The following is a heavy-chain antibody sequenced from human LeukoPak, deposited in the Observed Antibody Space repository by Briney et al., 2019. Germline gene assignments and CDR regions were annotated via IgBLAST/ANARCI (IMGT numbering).Heavy chain of an antibody. V-gene: IGHV1-46*01. D-gene: IGHD1-26*01. CDR3: ARDGSSQHTELHNWVGL. CDR2: IDPSSGST. J-gene: IGHJ5*02. Sequence: ASVKVSCRASGYTFTRYYMHWVRQAPGQGLEWMGIIDPSSGSTAYAQKFQGRVTMTRDTSTSTVCMELSSLTSEDTAVYYCARDGSSQHTELHNWVGLWGPGTLVTVSS. CDR1: GYTFTRYY.